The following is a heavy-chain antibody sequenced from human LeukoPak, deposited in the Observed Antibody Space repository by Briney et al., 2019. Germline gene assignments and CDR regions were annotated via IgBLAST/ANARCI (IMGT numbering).Heavy chain of an antibody. V-gene: IGHV2-70*11. Sequence: SGPTLVNPTQTLTLTCTFSGFSLRTSGMCVSWIRQPPGKALEWLARIDWDDDKYYSTSLKTRLTISKDTSKNQVVLTMTNMDPVDTATYYCARAVVVTAPKAFDIWGQGTMVTVSS. CDR2: IDWDDDK. CDR3: ARAVVVTAPKAFDI. D-gene: IGHD2-21*02. J-gene: IGHJ3*02. CDR1: GFSLRTSGMC.